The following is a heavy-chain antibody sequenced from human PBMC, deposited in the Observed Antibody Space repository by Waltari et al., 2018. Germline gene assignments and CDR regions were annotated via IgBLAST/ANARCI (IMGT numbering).Heavy chain of an antibody. CDR3: ARGVDEWELRTSDDY. Sequence: QVQLVQSGAEVKKPGSSVKVSCKASGGTFSSYAISWVRQAPGQGLEWMGGIIPIFGTANYAQKFQGRVTITADESTRTAYMELSSLRYEDTAVYYCARGVDEWELRTSDDYWGQGTLVTVSS. J-gene: IGHJ4*02. D-gene: IGHD1-26*01. V-gene: IGHV1-69*01. CDR1: GGTFSSYA. CDR2: IIPIFGTA.